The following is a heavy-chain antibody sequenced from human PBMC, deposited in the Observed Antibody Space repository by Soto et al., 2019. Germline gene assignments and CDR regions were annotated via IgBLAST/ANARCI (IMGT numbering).Heavy chain of an antibody. Sequence: PGGSLRLSCAASGFSFVNYAMHWVRQAPGKGLEWVSGLSGSGTSTYYADSVKGRFTISRDNSRDTVFLQMNSLTADDTAVYYCAKATTNGGWFNPFDSWGQGALVTVSS. CDR3: AKATTNGGWFNPFDS. D-gene: IGHD6-19*01. V-gene: IGHV3-23*01. J-gene: IGHJ4*02. CDR2: LSGSGTST. CDR1: GFSFVNYA.